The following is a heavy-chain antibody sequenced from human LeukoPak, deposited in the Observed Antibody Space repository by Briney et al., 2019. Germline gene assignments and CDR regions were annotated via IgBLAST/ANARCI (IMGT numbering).Heavy chain of an antibody. Sequence: SETLSLTCAVYGGSFSGYYWSWIRQPPGKGLEWIGEINHSGSTNYNPSLKSRVTISVDTSKNQFSLKLSSVTAADTAVYYCARVAVWGAHGMDVWGQGTTVTVSS. J-gene: IGHJ6*02. CDR1: GGSFSGYY. V-gene: IGHV4-34*01. CDR2: INHSGST. CDR3: ARVAVWGAHGMDV. D-gene: IGHD1-26*01.